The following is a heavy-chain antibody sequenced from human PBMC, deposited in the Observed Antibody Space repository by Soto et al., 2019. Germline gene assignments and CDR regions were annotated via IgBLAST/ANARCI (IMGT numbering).Heavy chain of an antibody. CDR2: IIPIFGTA. CDR1: GGTFSSYA. J-gene: IGHJ3*01. D-gene: IGHD3-3*01. V-gene: IGHV1-69*13. CDR3: AGPPDGIRIFGVADDAFDF. Sequence: SVKVSCKASGGTFSSYAISWVRQAPGQGLEWMGGIIPIFGTANYAQKFQGRVTITADESTSTAYMELSSLRSEDTAVYYCAGPPDGIRIFGVADDAFDFWGQGTMVTVSS.